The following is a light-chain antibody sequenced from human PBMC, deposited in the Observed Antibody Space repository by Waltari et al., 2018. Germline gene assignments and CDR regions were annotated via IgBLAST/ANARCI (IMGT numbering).Light chain of an antibody. V-gene: IGLV5-45*03. Sequence: QAVLTQPSSLSASPGASASLPCTLRSGINVGTYRISWYQQKPGSRPQYLLRYKSDSDKQQGSGVPSRFSASKDASANAGILLISGLQSEDEADYYCMIWHTSAWVFGGGTKLTVL. J-gene: IGLJ3*02. CDR3: MIWHTSAWV. CDR1: SGINVGTYR. CDR2: YKSDSDK.